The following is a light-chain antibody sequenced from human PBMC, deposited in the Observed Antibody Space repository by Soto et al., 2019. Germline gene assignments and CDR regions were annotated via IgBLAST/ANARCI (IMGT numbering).Light chain of an antibody. Sequence: QSVLTQPPSVSGAPGQRVTIACTGTTSNIGAHYDVHWYQHLPGTAPKLLIYGYIHRPSGVPDRFSGSKSGTSASPAIIGLQAEDEADYYCQSYDSSLSSYVFGAGTKLTVL. CDR1: TSNIGAHYD. J-gene: IGLJ1*01. V-gene: IGLV1-40*01. CDR2: GYI. CDR3: QSYDSSLSSYV.